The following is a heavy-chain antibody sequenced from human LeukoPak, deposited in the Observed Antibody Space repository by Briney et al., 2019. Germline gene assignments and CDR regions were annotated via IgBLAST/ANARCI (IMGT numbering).Heavy chain of an antibody. CDR2: INHSGST. CDR1: GFTFSSYA. Sequence: GSLRLSCVASGFTFSSYAMSWIRQPPGKGLEWIGEINHSGSTNYNPSLKSRVTISVDTSKNQFSLKLSSVTAADTAVYYCARIQGYYDFWSGYNNGFDPWGQGTLVTVSS. V-gene: IGHV4-34*01. D-gene: IGHD3-3*01. J-gene: IGHJ5*02. CDR3: ARIQGYYDFWSGYNNGFDP.